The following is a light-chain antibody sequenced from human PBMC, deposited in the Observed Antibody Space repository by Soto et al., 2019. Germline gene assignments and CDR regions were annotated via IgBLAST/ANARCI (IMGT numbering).Light chain of an antibody. CDR3: CSYAGSSTFYV. V-gene: IGLV2-23*01. J-gene: IGLJ1*01. CDR2: ECS. Sequence: QSALTQPASVSGSTGQSITISCTGTSSDVGSYNLVSWYQQHPGKAPKLMIYECSKRPSGVSNRFSGSKSGNTASLTISGLQAEDEADYYCCSYAGSSTFYVFGTGTKLTVL. CDR1: SSDVGSYNL.